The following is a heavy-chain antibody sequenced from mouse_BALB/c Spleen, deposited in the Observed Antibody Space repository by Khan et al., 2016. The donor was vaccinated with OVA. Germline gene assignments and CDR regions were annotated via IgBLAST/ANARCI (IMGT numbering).Heavy chain of an antibody. V-gene: IGHV1-4*01. Sequence: QIQLVQSGAELARPGASVKMSCKASGYTFTNYTMHWVKQRPGQGLEWIGYINPSSGYTNYNQNFNDKATLTTDRSSSTAYMQLSSLTSDDSAGYYWARIPIPPYYFDYWGQGTTLTGSS. CDR3: ARIPIPPYYFDY. J-gene: IGHJ2*01. CDR1: GYTFTNYT. CDR2: INPSSGYT.